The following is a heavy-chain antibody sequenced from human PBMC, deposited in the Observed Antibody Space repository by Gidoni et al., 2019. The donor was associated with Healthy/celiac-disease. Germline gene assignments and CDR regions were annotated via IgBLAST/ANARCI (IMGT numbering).Heavy chain of an antibody. V-gene: IGHV3-9*01. CDR1: GFTFVDYA. CDR2: ISWNSGSI. J-gene: IGHJ3*02. CDR3: AKVVGATGGTDAFDI. Sequence: EVQLVESGGGLVQPGRSLRLSCAASGFTFVDYAMHWVRQAPGKGLEWVSGISWNSGSIGYADSVKGRFTISRDNAKNSLYLQMNSLRAEDTALYYCAKVVGATGGTDAFDIWGQGTMVTVSS. D-gene: IGHD1-26*01.